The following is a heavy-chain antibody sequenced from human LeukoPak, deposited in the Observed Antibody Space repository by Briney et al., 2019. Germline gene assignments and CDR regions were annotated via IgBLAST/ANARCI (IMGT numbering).Heavy chain of an antibody. CDR3: AKPNYYCSSTSCYFDY. D-gene: IGHD2-2*01. Sequence: SGGSLRLSCAASGFTFSNYGMHWVRQAPGKGLEWVAIISYDGSNKYYADSVKGRFTISRDNSKNTLYLQMNSLRAEDTAVYYCAKPNYYCSSTSCYFDYWGQGTLVTVSS. V-gene: IGHV3-30*18. J-gene: IGHJ4*02. CDR2: ISYDGSNK. CDR1: GFTFSNYG.